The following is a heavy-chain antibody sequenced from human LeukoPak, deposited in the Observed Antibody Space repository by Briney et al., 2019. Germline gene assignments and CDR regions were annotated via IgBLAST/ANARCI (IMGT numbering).Heavy chain of an antibody. J-gene: IGHJ4*02. D-gene: IGHD2-2*01. CDR1: GYSFTNYW. CDR2: IYPGDSDT. CDR3: ARRAYCSSTSCSNVPFDY. V-gene: IGHV5-51*01. Sequence: GESLKISCKGSGYSFTNYWIGWVRQMPGKGLEWIGIIYPGDSDTRYSPFFQGLVTISADKSISTAYLQWSSLRAPDTAMYYCARRAYCSSTSCSNVPFDYWGQGTLVTVSS.